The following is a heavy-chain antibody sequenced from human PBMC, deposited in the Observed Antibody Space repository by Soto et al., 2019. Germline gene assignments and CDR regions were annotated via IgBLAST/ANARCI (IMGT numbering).Heavy chain of an antibody. CDR1: GGTFSSYA. CDR3: ARDQSGRSPYYYYGMDV. D-gene: IGHD2-15*01. V-gene: IGHV1-69*13. J-gene: IGHJ6*02. CDR2: IIPIFGTA. Sequence: SVKVSCKASGGTFSSYAISWVRQAPGQGLEWMGGIIPIFGTANYAQKFQGRVTVTADESTSTAYMELSSLRSEDTAVYYCARDQSGRSPYYYYGMDVWGQGTTVTVSS.